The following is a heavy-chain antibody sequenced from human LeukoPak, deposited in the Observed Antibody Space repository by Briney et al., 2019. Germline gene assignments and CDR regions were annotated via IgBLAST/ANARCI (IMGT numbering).Heavy chain of an antibody. Sequence: GSLRLSCAASGFTFNEYYMTWIRQAPGKGLEWISFISRDNKSIFYADSVKGRLTMSSDNARNTLYLQMDNLRGEDTAMYYCARQLGYCAAGTCYFDSWGHGTQVTVSS. CDR1: GFTFNEYY. V-gene: IGHV3-11*01. CDR2: ISRDNKSI. J-gene: IGHJ4*01. CDR3: ARQLGYCAAGTCYFDS. D-gene: IGHD2-8*02.